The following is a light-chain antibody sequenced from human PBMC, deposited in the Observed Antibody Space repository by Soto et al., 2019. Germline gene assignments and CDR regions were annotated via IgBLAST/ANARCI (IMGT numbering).Light chain of an antibody. Sequence: QSVLTQPPSVSWAPGQKVTIPCSGSSSNIGGNSVSWYQQLPGTAPKLLIYDDNKRPSGIPDRFSGSKSGTSATLGITGFQTGDEADYYCGSWDSSLSAYVFGTGTKVTVL. CDR2: DDN. CDR3: GSWDSSLSAYV. V-gene: IGLV1-51*01. CDR1: SSNIGGNS. J-gene: IGLJ1*01.